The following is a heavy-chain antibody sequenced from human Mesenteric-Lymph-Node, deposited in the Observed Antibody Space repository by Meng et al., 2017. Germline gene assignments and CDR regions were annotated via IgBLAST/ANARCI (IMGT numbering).Heavy chain of an antibody. CDR1: GFIFSDSW. V-gene: IGHV3-7*01. J-gene: IGHJ4*02. CDR3: TRVSLTSLSDH. D-gene: IGHD3-3*01. Sequence: GESLKISCGASGFIFSDSWMNWVRQAPGKGLEWVANINTDGSGKFYVDSVKGRFTISRDNAKNSLSLQMNSLRAEDTAVYYCTRVSLTSLSDHWGQGSLVTVSS. CDR2: INTDGSGK.